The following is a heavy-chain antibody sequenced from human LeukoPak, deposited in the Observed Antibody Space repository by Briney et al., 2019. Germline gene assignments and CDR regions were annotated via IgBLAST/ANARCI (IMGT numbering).Heavy chain of an antibody. J-gene: IGHJ6*02. CDR2: ISGGGERI. V-gene: IGHV3-23*01. D-gene: IGHD4-17*01. CDR3: AERSHGDHYYGMDV. CDR1: GLTISSHA. Sequence: GGSLRLSCAASGLTISSHAMIWVRQAPGKGLEWVSAISGGGERIYYADSVKGRFTISRGEPKNTLYLQMNSLRVEDTATYFCAERSHGDHYYGMDVWGQGTTVTVSS.